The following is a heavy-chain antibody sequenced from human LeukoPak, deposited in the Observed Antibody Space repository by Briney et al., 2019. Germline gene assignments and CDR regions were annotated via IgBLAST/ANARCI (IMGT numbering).Heavy chain of an antibody. CDR3: ARSIAAAEGPFDY. Sequence: GGSLRLSCAASGFTFSSYEMNWVRQAPGKGLEWVANIKQDGNEKYYVDSVKGRFTISRDNAKNSLYLQMNSLRAEDTAVYYCARSIAAAEGPFDYWGQGTLVTVSS. V-gene: IGHV3-7*01. CDR2: IKQDGNEK. CDR1: GFTFSSYE. D-gene: IGHD6-13*01. J-gene: IGHJ4*02.